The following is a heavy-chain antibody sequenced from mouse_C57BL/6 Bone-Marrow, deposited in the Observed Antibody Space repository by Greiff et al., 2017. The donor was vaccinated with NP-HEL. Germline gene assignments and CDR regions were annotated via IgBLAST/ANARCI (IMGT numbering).Heavy chain of an antibody. Sequence: EVQLQESGGDLVKPGGSLKLSCAASGFTFSSYGMSWVRQTPDKRLEWVATISSGGSYTYYPDSVKGRFTNSRDNAKNTLYLQMSSLKSEDTAMYYCASRLRRRTWFAYWGQGTLVTVSA. D-gene: IGHD2-4*01. CDR2: ISSGGSYT. CDR1: GFTFSSYG. CDR3: ASRLRRRTWFAY. J-gene: IGHJ3*01. V-gene: IGHV5-6*01.